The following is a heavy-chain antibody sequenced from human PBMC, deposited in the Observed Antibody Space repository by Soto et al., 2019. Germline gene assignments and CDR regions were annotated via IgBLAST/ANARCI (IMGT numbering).Heavy chain of an antibody. CDR3: ARGGPTTYDP. D-gene: IGHD1-26*01. V-gene: IGHV4-59*03. J-gene: IGHJ5*02. CDR2: IYNSGST. Sequence: SETLSLTCTFSGDSIISYYWSWIRQPPGKGLEWIGYIYNSGSTNYNPSLKSRVTISVDTSKNQFSLKLSSLTAADTAVYYCARGGPTTYDPWGQGTLVTSPQ. CDR1: GDSIISYY.